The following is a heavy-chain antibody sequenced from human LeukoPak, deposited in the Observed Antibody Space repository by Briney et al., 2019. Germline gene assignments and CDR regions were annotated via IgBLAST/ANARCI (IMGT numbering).Heavy chain of an antibody. J-gene: IGHJ4*02. CDR3: ARDAEWGSCWYY. D-gene: IGHD6-13*01. Sequence: SETLSLTCTVSGGSISSSSYYWGWIRQPPGKGLEWIGSIYYSGSTYYNPSLKSRVTISLDTSKNQFSLKLSSVTAADTAVYYCARDAEWGSCWYYWGQGTLVTVSS. CDR1: GGSISSSSYY. CDR2: IYYSGST. V-gene: IGHV4-39*07.